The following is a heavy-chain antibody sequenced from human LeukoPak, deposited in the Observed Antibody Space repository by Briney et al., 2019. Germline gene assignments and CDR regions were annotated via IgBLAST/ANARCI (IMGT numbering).Heavy chain of an antibody. CDR1: GGSFSGYY. Sequence: SETLSLTCAVYGGSFSGYYWSWIRQPPGKGLEWIGEINHSGSTNYNPSLKSRVTISVDASKNQFSLKLSSVTAADTAVYYCARGLLVSPYGMDVWGQGTTVTVSS. CDR2: INHSGST. CDR3: ARGLLVSPYGMDV. V-gene: IGHV4-34*01. D-gene: IGHD1-14*01. J-gene: IGHJ6*02.